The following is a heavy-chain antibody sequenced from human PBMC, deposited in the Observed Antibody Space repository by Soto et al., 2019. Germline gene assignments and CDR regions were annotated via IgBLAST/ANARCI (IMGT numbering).Heavy chain of an antibody. CDR2: IYYSGST. CDR1: GGSISSGGYY. V-gene: IGHV4-31*03. Sequence: QVQLQESGPGLVKPSQTLSLTCTVSGGSISSGGYYWSWIRQHPGKGLEWIGYIYYSGSTYYNPSLKSRVTISVDTSKNQFSLKLSSVTAEDTAVYYCARANSGSYADAFDIWGQGTMVTVSS. D-gene: IGHD1-26*01. CDR3: ARANSGSYADAFDI. J-gene: IGHJ3*02.